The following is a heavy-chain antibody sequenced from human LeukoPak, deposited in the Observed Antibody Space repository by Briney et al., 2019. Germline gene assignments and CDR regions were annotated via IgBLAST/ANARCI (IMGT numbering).Heavy chain of an antibody. D-gene: IGHD3-10*01. J-gene: IGHJ4*02. V-gene: IGHV3-66*04. CDR3: ARQGSGSLYFDY. Sequence: TGGSLRLSCAASGLAVSSNYMSWVRQAPGKGLEWFSVIYSGGNAYQADSVKGRFIISRDKSKNTLYLQMNSLRAEDTAVYHCARQGSGSLYFDYWGQGTLVTVSS. CDR1: GLAVSSNY. CDR2: IYSGGNA.